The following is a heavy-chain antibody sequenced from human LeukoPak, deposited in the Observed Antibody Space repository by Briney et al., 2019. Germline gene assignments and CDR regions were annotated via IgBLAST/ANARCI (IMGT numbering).Heavy chain of an antibody. CDR1: GGSISSSNW. V-gene: IGHV4-4*02. D-gene: IGHD6-19*01. J-gene: IGHJ5*02. Sequence: SETLSLTCAVSGGSISSSNWWSWVRQPPGKGLEWIGEIYHSGSTNYNPSLKSRVTISVDKSKNQFSLKLSSVTAADTAVSYCARDSGLHLSWFAPWGQGTLVTVSS. CDR2: IYHSGST. CDR3: ARDSGLHLSWFAP.